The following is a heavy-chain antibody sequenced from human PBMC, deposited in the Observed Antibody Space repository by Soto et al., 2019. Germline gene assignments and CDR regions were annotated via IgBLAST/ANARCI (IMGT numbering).Heavy chain of an antibody. CDR1: GFTFSTFA. D-gene: IGHD7-27*01. CDR2: ISGSGDST. V-gene: IGHV3-23*01. J-gene: IGHJ6*02. CDR3: AKDSFNWGWGGHGMDV. Sequence: PGGSLRLSCAASGFTFSTFAMTWVRQAPGRGLEWVSSISGSGDSTYYADSVKGRFTISRDNSKNTLYLQMNSLRAEDTAVCYCAKDSFNWGWGGHGMDVWGQVTTGTVSS.